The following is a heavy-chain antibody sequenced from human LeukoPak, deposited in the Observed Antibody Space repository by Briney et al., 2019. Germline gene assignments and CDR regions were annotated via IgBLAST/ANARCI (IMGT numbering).Heavy chain of an antibody. V-gene: IGHV1-18*01. CDR3: ARDSSYSSGYYYYGMDV. J-gene: IGHJ6*02. Sequence: ASVKVSCKASGYTFTSYGISWVRQAPGQGLEWMGWISAYNGNTNYAQKLQGRVTMTTDTSTSTAYMELRSLRSGDTAVYYCARDSSYSSGYYYYGMDVWGQGTTVTVSS. CDR2: ISAYNGNT. CDR1: GYTFTSYG. D-gene: IGHD6-25*01.